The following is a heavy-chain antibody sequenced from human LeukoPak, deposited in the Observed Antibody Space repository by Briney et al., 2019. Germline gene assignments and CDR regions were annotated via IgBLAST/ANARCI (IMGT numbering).Heavy chain of an antibody. D-gene: IGHD1-26*01. J-gene: IGHJ4*02. CDR2: IRSKANSYAT. CDR1: GFTFSGSA. V-gene: IGHV3-73*01. Sequence: GGSLRLSCAASGFTFSGSAMHWVRQASGKGLEWVGRIRSKANSYATAYAASVKGRFTISRDDSKNTAYLQMNSLKTEDTAVYYCTRRGSYSLDPFDYWGQGTLVTVSS. CDR3: TRRGSYSLDPFDY.